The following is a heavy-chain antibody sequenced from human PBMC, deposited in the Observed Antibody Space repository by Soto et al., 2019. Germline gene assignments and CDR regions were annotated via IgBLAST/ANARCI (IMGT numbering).Heavy chain of an antibody. CDR3: ARDRTGHYAFDI. J-gene: IGHJ3*02. V-gene: IGHV6-1*01. Sequence: TLSLTCAISGDSVSSNSAAWNWIRQSPSRGLEWLGRTYYSTKWNNDYAVSVKSGITIKPAASKNQFSLHLNSVTPDDTAVDFCARDRTGHYAFDIWGQGTMVTVSS. CDR1: GDSVSSNSAA. D-gene: IGHD7-27*01. CDR2: TYYSTKWNN.